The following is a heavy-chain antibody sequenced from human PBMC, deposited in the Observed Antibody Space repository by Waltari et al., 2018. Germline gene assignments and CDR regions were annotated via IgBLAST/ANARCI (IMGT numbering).Heavy chain of an antibody. CDR2: IISKANSYAT. V-gene: IGHV3-73*02. CDR1: GFTFSASA. CDR3: TRPSIRPLWRDY. Sequence: EVQLVESGGGLVQPGGSLKLSCAASGFTFSASAMHWARQASGKGREWVGRIISKANSYATAYAASVKGRFTISRDDSKNTAYLQMNSLKTEDTAVYYCTRPSIRPLWRDYWGQGTLVTVSS. J-gene: IGHJ4*02. D-gene: IGHD6-6*01.